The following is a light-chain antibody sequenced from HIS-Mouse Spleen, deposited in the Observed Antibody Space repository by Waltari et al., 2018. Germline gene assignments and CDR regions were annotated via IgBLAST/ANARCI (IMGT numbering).Light chain of an antibody. J-gene: IGLJ2*01. CDR2: EGS. CDR3: CSYAGSSPYVV. CDR1: SSDVGSYNL. V-gene: IGLV2-23*01. Sequence: LTQSASVSGSPGQSITISCTGTSSDVGSYNLVSWYQQHPGKAPKLMIYEGSKRPTGVSNRFSGSKSGNTASLTISGLQAEDEADYYCCSYAGSSPYVVFGGGTKLTVL.